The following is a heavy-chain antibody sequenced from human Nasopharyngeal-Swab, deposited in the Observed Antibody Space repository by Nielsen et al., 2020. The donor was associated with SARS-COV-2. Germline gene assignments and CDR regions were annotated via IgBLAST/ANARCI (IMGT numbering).Heavy chain of an antibody. D-gene: IGHD6-25*01. Sequence: ASVKVSCKASGYTFTSYGISWVRQAPGQGLEWMGWIGAYNGRTYYAQKFQGRVTMTTDTSTSTAYMDLRSLRSDDTAVYYCARDPRGPDYWGQGTPVTVSS. CDR3: ARDPRGPDY. CDR1: GYTFTSYG. V-gene: IGHV1-18*01. CDR2: IGAYNGRT. J-gene: IGHJ4*02.